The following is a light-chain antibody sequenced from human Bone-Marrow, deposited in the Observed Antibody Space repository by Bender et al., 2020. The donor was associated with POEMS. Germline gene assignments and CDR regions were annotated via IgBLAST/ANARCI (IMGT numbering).Light chain of an antibody. CDR2: DVS. CDR1: SSDVGGYNY. J-gene: IGLJ1*01. Sequence: QSALTQPASVSGSPGQSITISCTGTSSDVGGYNYVSWYQQNPGKAPKLMIYDVSNRPSGVSNRFSGSKSGNTASLTISGLQAEDEAYYYCSSYTTSSTYVFGTGTKVTVL. V-gene: IGLV2-14*01. CDR3: SSYTTSSTYV.